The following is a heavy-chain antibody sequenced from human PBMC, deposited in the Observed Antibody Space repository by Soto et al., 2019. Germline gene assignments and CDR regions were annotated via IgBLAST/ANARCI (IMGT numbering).Heavy chain of an antibody. CDR1: GGSISSSSYY. Sequence: SETLSLTCTVSGGSISSSSYYWGWIRQPPGKGLEWIGSIYYSGSTYYNPSLKSRVTISVDTSKNQFSLKLSSVTAADTAVYYCARHGYYGSGSYDDYFDYWGQGTLVTSPQ. CDR3: ARHGYYGSGSYDDYFDY. D-gene: IGHD3-10*01. J-gene: IGHJ4*02. CDR2: IYYSGST. V-gene: IGHV4-39*01.